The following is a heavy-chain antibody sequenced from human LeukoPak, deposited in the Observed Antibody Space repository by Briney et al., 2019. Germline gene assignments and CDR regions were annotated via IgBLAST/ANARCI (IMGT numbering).Heavy chain of an antibody. CDR3: AKVLQYYYYDMDV. CDR2: ISYRGGST. V-gene: IGHV3-23*01. CDR1: GFTFSSYA. J-gene: IGHJ6*02. D-gene: IGHD5-24*01. Sequence: GGSLRLSCAASGFTFSSYAMSWVRQAPGKGLERVSAISYRGGSTNYADSVKGRFTISRDNSKNTLYLQMNSLRAEDTAVYYCAKVLQYYYYDMDVWGQGTTVTVSS.